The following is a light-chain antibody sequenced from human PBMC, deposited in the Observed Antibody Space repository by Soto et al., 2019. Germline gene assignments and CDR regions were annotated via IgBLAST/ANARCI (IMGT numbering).Light chain of an antibody. CDR3: QQYNNWRPYT. CDR1: QSVSSN. V-gene: IGKV3-15*01. J-gene: IGKJ2*01. Sequence: EIVMTQSPATLSVSPGERVTLSCRASQSVSSNLAWYQQKPGQAPRLLIYGASTRATGIPARFSGSGSGTEFTLTISSLQSEEFEVYYCQQYNNWRPYTFGQGTKLEIK. CDR2: GAS.